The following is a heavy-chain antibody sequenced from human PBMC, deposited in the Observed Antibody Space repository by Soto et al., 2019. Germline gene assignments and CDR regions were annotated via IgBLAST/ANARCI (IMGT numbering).Heavy chain of an antibody. CDR1: GGTFSSYA. J-gene: IGHJ4*02. V-gene: IGHV1-69*01. Sequence: QVQLVQSGAEVKKPGPSVKVSCKASGGTFSSYAISWVRQAPGQGLEWMGGIIPIFGTANYAQKFQGRVKITADESTSTAYMELSSLRSEDTAVYYCTITMVRGVIITRVYWVQGTLVTVSS. D-gene: IGHD3-10*01. CDR3: TITMVRGVIITRVY. CDR2: IIPIFGTA.